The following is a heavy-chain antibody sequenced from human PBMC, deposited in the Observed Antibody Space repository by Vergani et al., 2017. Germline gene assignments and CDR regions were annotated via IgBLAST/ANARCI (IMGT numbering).Heavy chain of an antibody. CDR2: VFYGGRT. J-gene: IGHJ4*02. CDR1: GFTFSSYSMN. CDR3: ARHISVVRPSSMTDFDY. D-gene: IGHD2-21*01. Sequence: VQLVESGGGLVKPGGSLRLSCAASGFTFSSYSMNWVRQPPGKTLEWIGTVFYGGRTSYNPSLKSRVTLSLDTSKKQISLHLTSVTAADTAVYYCARHISVVRPSSMTDFDYWGQGTLVTVSS. V-gene: IGHV4-59*04.